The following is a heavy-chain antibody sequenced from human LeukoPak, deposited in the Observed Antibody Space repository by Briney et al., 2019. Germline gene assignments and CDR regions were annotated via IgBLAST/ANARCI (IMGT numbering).Heavy chain of an antibody. J-gene: IGHJ4*02. V-gene: IGHV3-33*01. D-gene: IGHD6-13*01. CDR2: IWYDGSHK. CDR1: GFTFTSCG. Sequence: GRPLRLSCAASGFTFTSCGFHWVRQAPGKGLEWVAVIWYDGSHKYYVDSVKGRFTISRDNSENTVYLEMNSLRTEDTAVYYCARDFAAAAYYFDVWGQGTQVTVSS. CDR3: ARDFAAAAYYFDV.